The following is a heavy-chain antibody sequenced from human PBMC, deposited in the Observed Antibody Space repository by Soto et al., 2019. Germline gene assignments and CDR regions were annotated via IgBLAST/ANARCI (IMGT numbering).Heavy chain of an antibody. V-gene: IGHV1-69*02. CDR2: IIPILGIA. CDR1: GGTFSSYT. Sequence: QVQLVQSGAEVKKPGSSVKVSCKASGGTFSSYTISWVRQAPGQGHEWMGRIIPILGIANYAKKFQGRVKITADKSTSTASMELSSLRSKDTAVYYCAMDTFGVVVAKNYYYYYIDVWGKGTTVTVSS. CDR3: AMDTFGVVVAKNYYYYYIDV. J-gene: IGHJ6*03. D-gene: IGHD2-15*01.